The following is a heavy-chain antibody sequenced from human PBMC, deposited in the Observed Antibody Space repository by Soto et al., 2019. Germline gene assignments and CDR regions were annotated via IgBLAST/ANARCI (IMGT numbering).Heavy chain of an antibody. V-gene: IGHV1-45*02. J-gene: IGHJ4*02. CDR3: ASLGYCGGTSCY. Sequence: QMQLVQSGAEVKKTGSSVKVSCKASGYTFTYRYLHWVRQAPGQALEWMGTIIPMFGTTNYAQTFQDRVTITADKSTGTAYMDLSSLRSEDTAVYYCASLGYCGGTSCYWGQGTLVTVSS. CDR1: GYTFTYRY. D-gene: IGHD2-15*01. CDR2: IIPMFGTT.